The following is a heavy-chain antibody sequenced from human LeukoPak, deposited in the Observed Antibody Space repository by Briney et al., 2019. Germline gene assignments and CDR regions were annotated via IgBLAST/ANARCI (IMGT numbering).Heavy chain of an antibody. J-gene: IGHJ6*02. CDR1: GYTFTGYY. D-gene: IGHD6-19*01. V-gene: IGHV1-2*02. Sequence: ASVKVSCKASGYTFTGYYMHWVRQAPGQGLEWMGWINPNSGGTNYAQKFQGRVTMTRDTSISTAHMELSRLRSDDTAVYYCARTVYSSGWYIYYYYYGMDVWGQGTTVTVSS. CDR3: ARTVYSSGWYIYYYYYGMDV. CDR2: INPNSGGT.